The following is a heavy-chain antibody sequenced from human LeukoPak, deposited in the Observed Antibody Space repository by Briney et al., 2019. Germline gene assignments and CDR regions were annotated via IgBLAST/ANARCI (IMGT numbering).Heavy chain of an antibody. Sequence: ASVKVSCKASGYTFTSYAMNWVRQAPGQGLEWMGWINTNTGNPTYAQGFTGRFVFSLDTSVSTAYLQISSLKAEDTAVYYCARDYNRDRGIAAAGTGLDAFDIWGQGTMVTVSS. J-gene: IGHJ3*02. V-gene: IGHV7-4-1*02. D-gene: IGHD6-13*01. CDR1: GYTFTSYA. CDR2: INTNTGNP. CDR3: ARDYNRDRGIAAAGTGLDAFDI.